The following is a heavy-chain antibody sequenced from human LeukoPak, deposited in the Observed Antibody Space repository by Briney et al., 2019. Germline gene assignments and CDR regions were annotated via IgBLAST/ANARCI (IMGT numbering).Heavy chain of an antibody. CDR2: IYTSGST. Sequence: SETLSLTCTVSGGSISSYYWSWIRQPAGKGLEWIGRIYTSGSTNYNPSLKSRVTMSVDTSKNQFSLKLSSVTAADTAVYYCARDGIAVATSNFDYWGQGTLVTVSS. CDR1: GGSISSYY. V-gene: IGHV4-4*07. D-gene: IGHD6-19*01. CDR3: ARDGIAVATSNFDY. J-gene: IGHJ4*02.